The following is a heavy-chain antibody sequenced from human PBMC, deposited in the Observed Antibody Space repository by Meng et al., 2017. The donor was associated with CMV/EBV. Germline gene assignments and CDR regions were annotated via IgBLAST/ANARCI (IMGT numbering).Heavy chain of an antibody. J-gene: IGHJ6*02. D-gene: IGHD2-21*01. CDR3: AREPTEHIVVVIAILTYGMDV. Sequence: GGSLRLSCAASGFTFSSYAMHWVRQAPGKGLEWVAVISYDGSNKYYADSVKGRFTISRDISKNTLYLQMNSLRAEDTAVYYCAREPTEHIVVVIAILTYGMDVWGQGTTVTV. CDR2: ISYDGSNK. CDR1: GFTFSSYA. V-gene: IGHV3-30*04.